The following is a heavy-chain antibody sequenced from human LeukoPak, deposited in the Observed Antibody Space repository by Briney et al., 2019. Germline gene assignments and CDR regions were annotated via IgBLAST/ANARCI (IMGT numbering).Heavy chain of an antibody. CDR3: AREGLQRTMPASEFDP. J-gene: IGHJ5*02. CDR1: GGSISSSSYY. D-gene: IGHD2-2*01. CDR2: IYYSGST. V-gene: IGHV4-39*07. Sequence: SETLSLTCAVSGGSISSSSYYWGWIRQPPGKGLEWIGSIYYSGSTSYNPSLKSRVTISVDTSKNQFSLKLTSVTAADAAVYYCAREGLQRTMPASEFDPWGQGTLVTVSS.